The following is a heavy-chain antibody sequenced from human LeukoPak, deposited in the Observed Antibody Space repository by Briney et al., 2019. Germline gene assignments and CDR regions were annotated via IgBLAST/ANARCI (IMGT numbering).Heavy chain of an antibody. Sequence: GGSLRLSCAASGFTFSSYAMHWVRQAPGKGLEWVAVIPYDGSNKYYADSVKGRFTISRDNSKNTLYLQMNSLRAEDTAVYYCARARYGSCFDYWGQGTLVTVSS. CDR2: IPYDGSNK. CDR3: ARARYGSCFDY. CDR1: GFTFSSYA. D-gene: IGHD2-15*01. V-gene: IGHV3-30*04. J-gene: IGHJ4*02.